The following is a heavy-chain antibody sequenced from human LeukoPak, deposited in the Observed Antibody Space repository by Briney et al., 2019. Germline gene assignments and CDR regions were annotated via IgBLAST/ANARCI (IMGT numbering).Heavy chain of an antibody. J-gene: IGHJ6*03. Sequence: PGASLRLSCAASGFTFDDYGMSWVRQAPGKGLELVSGINWNGGSTGYADSVKGRFTISRDNAKNSLYLQMNSLRAEDTALYYCARDHRAARPQGIYYMDVWGKGTTVTVSS. CDR3: ARDHRAARPQGIYYMDV. CDR2: INWNGGST. CDR1: GFTFDDYG. V-gene: IGHV3-20*04. D-gene: IGHD6-6*01.